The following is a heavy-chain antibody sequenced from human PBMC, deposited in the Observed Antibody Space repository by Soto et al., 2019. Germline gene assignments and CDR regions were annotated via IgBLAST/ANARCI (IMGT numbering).Heavy chain of an antibody. D-gene: IGHD3-10*01. CDR1: GGSFSGYY. J-gene: IGHJ6*02. CDR2: INHSGST. CDR3: ARAVRYGSGSYYYYYGMDV. V-gene: IGHV4-34*01. Sequence: SETLSLTCAVYGGSFSGYYWSWIRQPPGKGLEWIGEINHSGSTNYNPSLKSRVTISVDTSKNQFSLKLSSVTAADTAVYYCARAVRYGSGSYYYYYGMDVWGQGTTVTVSS.